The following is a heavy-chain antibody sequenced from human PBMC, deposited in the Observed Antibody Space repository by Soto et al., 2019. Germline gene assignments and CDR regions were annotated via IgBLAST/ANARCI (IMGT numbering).Heavy chain of an antibody. CDR2: IVPLFRTT. D-gene: IGHD6-13*01. CDR1: GGTFSSYA. Sequence: QVQLVQSGAEAKKPGSSVKVSCKTSGGTFSSYAISWVRQAPGQGLEWMGGIVPLFRTTNYAQKFQGRVTITADTSTYKVYMELSGLRSGDTAVYYCARGGYSSTWSNLLDRSGLDVGGQGTTVTVSS. J-gene: IGHJ6*02. CDR3: ARGGYSSTWSNLLDRSGLDV. V-gene: IGHV1-69*06.